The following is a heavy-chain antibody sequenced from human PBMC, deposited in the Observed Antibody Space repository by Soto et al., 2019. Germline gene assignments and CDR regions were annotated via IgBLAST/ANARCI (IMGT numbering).Heavy chain of an antibody. D-gene: IGHD1-26*01. J-gene: IGHJ6*02. CDR1: GFTFSNYA. V-gene: IGHV3-30*09. Sequence: GGSLRLSCAASGFTFSNYAIHWVRQAPGKGLEWLALISSARSNRYYADSVMGRFAISRDNSKSTSYLQMNSLRTEDTAVYFCAREAESVVGASYYYFYGMDVWGQGTTVTVSS. CDR3: AREAESVVGASYYYFYGMDV. CDR2: ISSARSNR.